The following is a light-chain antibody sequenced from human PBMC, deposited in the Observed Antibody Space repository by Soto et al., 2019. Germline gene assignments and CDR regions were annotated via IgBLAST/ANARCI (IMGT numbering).Light chain of an antibody. V-gene: IGLV2-14*03. J-gene: IGLJ2*01. Sequence: QSALTQPASVSGSPGQSITISCTGTSSDVGGYNYVSWYQHHPGKAPKLMISDVSNRPSGVSNRFSGSKSGNTASLTISGLQAEDEADYYCSSYTSSSTPVVFGGGTQLTVL. CDR3: SSYTSSSTPVV. CDR2: DVS. CDR1: SSDVGGYNY.